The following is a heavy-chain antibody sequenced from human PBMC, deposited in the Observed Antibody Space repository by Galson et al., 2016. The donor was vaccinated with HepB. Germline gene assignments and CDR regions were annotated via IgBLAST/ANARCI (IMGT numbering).Heavy chain of an antibody. CDR1: GDSVSSNSAT. V-gene: IGHV6-1*01. Sequence: CAISGDSVSSNSATWNWIRQSPSRGLEWLGRTYYRSNWHYDYAVSVKGRITINPDTSKNQFSLQLHPVTPEDTALYYCARGGYDSIPVWGLGTLVTVSS. CDR2: TYYRSNWHY. D-gene: IGHD3-9*01. J-gene: IGHJ4*02. CDR3: ARGGYDSIPV.